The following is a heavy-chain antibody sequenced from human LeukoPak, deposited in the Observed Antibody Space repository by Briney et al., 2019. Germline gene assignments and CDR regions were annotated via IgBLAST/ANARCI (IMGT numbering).Heavy chain of an antibody. CDR3: ARSSGWYGGFDY. CDR1: GGSISSYY. V-gene: IGHV4-59*01. J-gene: IGHJ4*02. CDR2: IYYSGST. Sequence: SETLSLTCTVSGGSISSYYWSWIRPPPGKGLEWIGYIYYSGSTNYNPSLKSRVTISVDTSKNQFSLKLSSVTAADTAVYYCARSSGWYGGFDYWGQGTLVTVSS. D-gene: IGHD6-19*01.